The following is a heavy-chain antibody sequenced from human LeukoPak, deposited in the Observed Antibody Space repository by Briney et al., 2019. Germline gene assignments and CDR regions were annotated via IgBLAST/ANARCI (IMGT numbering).Heavy chain of an antibody. CDR3: AGRLGNFDWLFFDY. J-gene: IGHJ4*02. Sequence: GASVKVSCKASGGTFSNYAFSWVRQAPGQGLEWMGGIIPIFGTGNYAQKFQDRVTITTDESTSTVYMELSSLRSDDTAVYFCAGRLGNFDWLFFDYWGQGTPVTVSS. D-gene: IGHD3-9*01. V-gene: IGHV1-69*05. CDR1: GGTFSNYA. CDR2: IIPIFGTG.